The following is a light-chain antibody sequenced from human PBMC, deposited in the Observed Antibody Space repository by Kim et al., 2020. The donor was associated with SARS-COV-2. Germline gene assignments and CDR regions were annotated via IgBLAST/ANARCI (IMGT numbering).Light chain of an antibody. CDR1: SGINVGTYT. CDR2: YKSDSDK. CDR3: MIWHSSAWV. Sequence: QPVLTQPSSLSASPGASASLTCTLRSGINVGTYTIYWYQQKPGSPPQYLLHYKSDSDKQQGSGVPSRFSGSKDTSANAGILLISGLQSEDEADYYCMIWHSSAWVFGGGTQLTVL. V-gene: IGLV5-45*03. J-gene: IGLJ3*02.